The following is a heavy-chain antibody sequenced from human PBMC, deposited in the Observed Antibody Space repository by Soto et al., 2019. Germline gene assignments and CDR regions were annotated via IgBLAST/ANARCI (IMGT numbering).Heavy chain of an antibody. CDR2: ISYDGSNK. CDR3: ARDEAYSSGWTSFDY. Sequence: QVQLVESGGGVVQPGRSLRLSCAASGFTFSSYAMHWVRQAPGKGLEWVAVISYDGSNKYYADSVKGRFTISRDNSKNTVYLQMNSLRAEDTGVYYCARDEAYSSGWTSFDYWGQGTLVTVSS. J-gene: IGHJ4*02. V-gene: IGHV3-30-3*01. D-gene: IGHD6-19*01. CDR1: GFTFSSYA.